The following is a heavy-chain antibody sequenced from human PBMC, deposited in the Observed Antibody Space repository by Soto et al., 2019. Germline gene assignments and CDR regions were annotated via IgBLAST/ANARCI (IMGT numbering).Heavy chain of an antibody. V-gene: IGHV4-59*01. J-gene: IGHJ4*02. D-gene: IGHD5-18*01. Sequence: SETLSLTCTVSGGSISSYYWSWIRQPPGKGLEWIGYIYYSGGTNYNPSLKSRVTISVDTSKNQFSLKLSSVTAADTAVYYCARTLYSYGPRFDYWGQGTLVTVS. CDR3: ARTLYSYGPRFDY. CDR1: GGSISSYY. CDR2: IYYSGGT.